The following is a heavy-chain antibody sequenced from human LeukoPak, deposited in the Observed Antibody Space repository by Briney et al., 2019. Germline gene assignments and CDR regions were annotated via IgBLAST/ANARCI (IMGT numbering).Heavy chain of an antibody. CDR1: GFSFSNYD. D-gene: IGHD2-21*01. Sequence: GGSLRLSCEASGFSFSNYDTNWVRQAPGKGLEWVSFISGSGSIIYYADSVKGRFIISRDIGKNSVYLQMNSLRAEDTAVYYCARVEGWGSFYMDVWGKGTTVTISS. J-gene: IGHJ6*03. V-gene: IGHV3-48*03. CDR3: ARVEGWGSFYMDV. CDR2: ISGSGSII.